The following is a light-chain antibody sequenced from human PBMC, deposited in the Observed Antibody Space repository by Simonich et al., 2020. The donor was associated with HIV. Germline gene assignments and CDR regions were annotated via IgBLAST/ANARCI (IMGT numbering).Light chain of an antibody. V-gene: IGKV3-15*01. CDR2: GAS. Sequence: EIVMTQAPATMSVYPGKKAQLSCRSSQSVSSNLAQYQQKPGQTPSLLIYGASTRATGIPARFSGSGSGTEFTLTISSMQSEDFAVYYCHQYNNWPLFFGQGTKVEIK. CDR1: QSVSSN. J-gene: IGKJ2*01. CDR3: HQYNNWPLF.